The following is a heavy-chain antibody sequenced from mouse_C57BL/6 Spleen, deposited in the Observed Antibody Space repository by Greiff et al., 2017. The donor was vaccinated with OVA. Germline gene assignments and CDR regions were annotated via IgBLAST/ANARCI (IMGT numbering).Heavy chain of an antibody. CDR3: ARDYGSSSGDYFDY. J-gene: IGHJ2*01. V-gene: IGHV1-72*01. CDR1: GYTFTSYW. Sequence: QVQLKQPGAELVKPGASVKLSCKASGYTFTSYWMHWVKQRPGRGLEWIGRIDPNSGGTKYNEKFKSKATLTVDKPSSTAYMQLSSLTSEDSAVYDCARDYGSSSGDYFDYWGQGTTLTVSS. CDR2: IDPNSGGT. D-gene: IGHD1-1*01.